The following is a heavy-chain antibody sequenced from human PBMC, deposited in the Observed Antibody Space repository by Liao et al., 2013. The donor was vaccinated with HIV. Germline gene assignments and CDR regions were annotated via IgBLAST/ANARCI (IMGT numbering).Heavy chain of an antibody. CDR1: GGSISSGSFS. Sequence: QLQLQESGPGLVKPSQTLSLTCTVSGGSISSGSFSWNWIRQPAGKGLEWIGHIYTSGRTNYNPSLKSRVTMSVDTSKNQFSLKLSSVTAADTAVYYCTRDLLYYDSSGYPLDYWGQGTLVTVSS. V-gene: IGHV4-61*02. D-gene: IGHD3-22*01. CDR2: IYTSGRT. J-gene: IGHJ4*02. CDR3: TRDLLYYDSSGYPLDY.